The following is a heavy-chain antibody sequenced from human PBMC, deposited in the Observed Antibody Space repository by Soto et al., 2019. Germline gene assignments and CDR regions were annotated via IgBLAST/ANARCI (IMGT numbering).Heavy chain of an antibody. V-gene: IGHV4-39*01. CDR2: IYYSGST. CDR1: GGSISSSSYY. Sequence: SETLSLTCTVSGGSISSSSYYWGWIRQPPGKGLEWIGSIYYSGSTYYNPSLKSRVTISVDTSKNQFSLKLSSVTAADTAVYYCARRGRRPGYSSEDFDYWGQGTLVTVSS. D-gene: IGHD6-19*01. J-gene: IGHJ4*02. CDR3: ARRGRRPGYSSEDFDY.